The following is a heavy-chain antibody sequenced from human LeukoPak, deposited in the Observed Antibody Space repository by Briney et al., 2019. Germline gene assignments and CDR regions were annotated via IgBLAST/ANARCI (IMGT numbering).Heavy chain of an antibody. V-gene: IGHV3-23*01. J-gene: IGHJ3*02. CDR2: ISGSGGST. CDR3: AKELGVVVIRSAAFDI. Sequence: GGSLRLSCAASGFTFSSYAMSWVRQAPGKGLEWVSAISGSGGSTYYADSVKGRFTISRDNSKNTLYPQMNSLRAEDTAVYYCAKELGVVVIRSAAFDIWGQGTMVTVSS. D-gene: IGHD3-22*01. CDR1: GFTFSSYA.